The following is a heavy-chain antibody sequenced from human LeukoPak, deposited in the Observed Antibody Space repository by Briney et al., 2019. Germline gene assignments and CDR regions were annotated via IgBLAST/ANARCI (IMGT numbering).Heavy chain of an antibody. J-gene: IGHJ4*02. V-gene: IGHV3-48*01. CDR2: ISSSSSTI. CDR1: GFTFSSYS. CDR3: ARPYYYGSGSYSVPAD. Sequence: GGSLRLSCAASGFTFSSYSMNWVRQAPGKGLEWVSYISSSSSTIYYADSVKGRFTISRDNAKNSLYLQMNSLGAEDTAVYYCARPYYYGSGSYSVPADWGQGTLVTVSS. D-gene: IGHD3-10*01.